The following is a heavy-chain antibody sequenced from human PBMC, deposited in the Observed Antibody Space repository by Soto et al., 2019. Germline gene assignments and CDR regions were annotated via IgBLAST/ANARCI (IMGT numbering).Heavy chain of an antibody. V-gene: IGHV3-33*01. D-gene: IGHD3-10*01. Sequence: GGSLRLSCSASGFTFSSYGMHWVRQAPGKGLEWVAAIWYDGSNKYYADSVKGRFTISRDNSKNALYLQMNSLRAEDTAVYYCARAPSGVRGVIMSYYYYGMDVWGQGTTVTVSS. CDR3: ARAPSGVRGVIMSYYYYGMDV. CDR1: GFTFSSYG. J-gene: IGHJ6*02. CDR2: IWYDGSNK.